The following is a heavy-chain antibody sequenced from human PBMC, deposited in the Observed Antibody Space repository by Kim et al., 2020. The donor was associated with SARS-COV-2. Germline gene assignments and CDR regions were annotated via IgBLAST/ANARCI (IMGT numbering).Heavy chain of an antibody. CDR1: GFTFDDYA. CDR3: AKETGDWYFDL. V-gene: IGHV3-9*01. J-gene: IGHJ2*01. CDR2: ISWNSGSI. Sequence: GGSLRLSCAASGFTFDDYAMHWVRQAPGKGLEWVSGISWNSGSIGYADSVKGRFTISRDNAKNSLYLQMNSLRAEDTALYYCAKETGDWYFDLWGRGTLV. D-gene: IGHD3-10*01.